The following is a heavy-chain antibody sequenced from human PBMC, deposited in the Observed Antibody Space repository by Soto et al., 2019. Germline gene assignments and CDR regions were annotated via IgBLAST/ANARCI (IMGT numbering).Heavy chain of an antibody. J-gene: IGHJ2*01. CDR3: ATKEIVLGPAATYPWYFDL. V-gene: IGHV1-3*01. D-gene: IGHD2-2*01. Sequence: ASVKVSCKASGYSFTSYAMHWVRQAPGQGLEWMGWINAGNGNTKYSQKFQGRVTITADESTNTAYMEMRSLGSEDTAIYYCATKEIVLGPAATYPWYFDLWGRGTLVTVSS. CDR2: INAGNGNT. CDR1: GYSFTSYA.